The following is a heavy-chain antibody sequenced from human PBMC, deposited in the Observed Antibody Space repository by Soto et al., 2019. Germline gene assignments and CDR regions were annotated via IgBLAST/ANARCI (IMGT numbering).Heavy chain of an antibody. J-gene: IGHJ6*02. CDR2: INHSGST. CDR3: VREDEGGEREFYGLDV. Sequence: PSETMSLTCAVYGGSFSGYYWSWIRQPPGKGLEWIGEINHSGSTNYNPSLKSRVTISVDTSKNQFSLHLSSVTAADTAVYFCVREDEGGEREFYGLDVWGQGTTVTVSS. V-gene: IGHV4-34*01. CDR1: GGSFSGYY. D-gene: IGHD3-10*01.